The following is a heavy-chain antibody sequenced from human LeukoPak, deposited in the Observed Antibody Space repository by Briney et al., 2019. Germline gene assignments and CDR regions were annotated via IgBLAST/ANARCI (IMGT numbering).Heavy chain of an antibody. J-gene: IGHJ3*02. D-gene: IGHD3-22*01. V-gene: IGHV1-18*01. CDR3: ARDGTYYDSSGYYPDDAFDI. Sequence: ASVKVSCKASGYTFTSYDINWVRQATGQGLEWMGWMNPNSGNTNYAQKLQGRVTMTTDTSTSTAYMELRSLRSGDTAVYYCARDGTYYDSSGYYPDDAFDIWGQGTMVTVSS. CDR2: MNPNSGNT. CDR1: GYTFTSYD.